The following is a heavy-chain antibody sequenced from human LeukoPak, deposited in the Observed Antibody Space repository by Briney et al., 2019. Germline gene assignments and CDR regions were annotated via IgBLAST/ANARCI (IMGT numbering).Heavy chain of an antibody. CDR3: ATGLRYFVPYAFDI. J-gene: IGHJ3*02. Sequence: ASVKVSCKVSGYTLTELSMHWVRQAPGKGLEWMGGFDPEDGETIYAQKFRGRVTMTEDTSTDTAYMELSSLRSEDTAGCYCATGLRYFVPYAFDIWGQGTMVTVSS. V-gene: IGHV1-24*01. D-gene: IGHD3-9*01. CDR1: GYTLTELS. CDR2: FDPEDGET.